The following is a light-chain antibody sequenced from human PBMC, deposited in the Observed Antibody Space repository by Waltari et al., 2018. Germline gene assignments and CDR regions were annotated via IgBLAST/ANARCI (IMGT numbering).Light chain of an antibody. CDR1: RGISSY. V-gene: IGKV1-9*01. Sequence: DIQLTQSPSFLSASVGDRVTITCRASRGISSYLAWYQHKPGKAPKIMIYDASTLESGVPSRFSGSGSETEFTLTISSLQPEDFATYYCQQFQTYPYTFGQGTELEVK. J-gene: IGKJ2*01. CDR3: QQFQTYPYT. CDR2: DAS.